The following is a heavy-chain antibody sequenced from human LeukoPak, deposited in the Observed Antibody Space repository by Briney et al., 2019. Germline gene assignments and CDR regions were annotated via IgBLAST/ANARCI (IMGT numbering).Heavy chain of an antibody. CDR3: ANHYYDSSGYYGPIDY. J-gene: IGHJ4*02. CDR2: IYYSGST. CDR1: GGSISSYY. Sequence: SETLSLTCTVSGGSISSYYWSWIRQPPGKGLEWIGYIYYSGSTNYNPSLKSRVTISVDTSKNQCSLKLSSVTAADTAVYYCANHYYDSSGYYGPIDYWGQGTLVTVSS. V-gene: IGHV4-59*12. D-gene: IGHD3-22*01.